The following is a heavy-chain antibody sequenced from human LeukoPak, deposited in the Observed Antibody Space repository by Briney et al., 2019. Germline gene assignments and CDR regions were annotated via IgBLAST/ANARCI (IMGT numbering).Heavy chain of an antibody. J-gene: IGHJ6*03. CDR1: GGSISSYY. Sequence: SETLSLTCTVSGGSISSYYWSWIRQPPGKGLEWIGYIYYSGSTNYNPSLKSRVTISVDTSKNQLSLKMSAVTAADTAVYYCGRVPRSLEWLSSRSSYYYYYMDVWGKGTTVTVSS. CDR2: IYYSGST. V-gene: IGHV4-59*01. D-gene: IGHD3-3*01. CDR3: GRVPRSLEWLSSRSSYYYYYMDV.